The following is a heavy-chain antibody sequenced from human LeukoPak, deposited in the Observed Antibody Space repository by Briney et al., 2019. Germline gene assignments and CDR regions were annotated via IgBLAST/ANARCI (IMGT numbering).Heavy chain of an antibody. Sequence: ASVKVSCKASGYTFTSYYMHWVRQAPGQGLEWMGIINPSGGSTSYAQKFQGRVTMTRDTSTSTVYMELSSLRSEDTAVYYCARRYCTNGVCYHDRGAFDIWGQGTMVTVSS. J-gene: IGHJ3*02. D-gene: IGHD2-8*01. CDR2: INPSGGST. CDR1: GYTFTSYY. V-gene: IGHV1-46*01. CDR3: ARRYCTNGVCYHDRGAFDI.